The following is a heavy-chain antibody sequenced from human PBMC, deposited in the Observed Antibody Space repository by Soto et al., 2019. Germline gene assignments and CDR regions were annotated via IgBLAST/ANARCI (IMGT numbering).Heavy chain of an antibody. CDR2: IWFDGSEK. CDR3: ARDHYQYDTSPDVVDV. Sequence: QVELVESGGGVVQPGRSLRLSCAASGFNFHLYGMHWVRQAPGKGLEWVAVIWFDGSEKYYADSVKGRFTISRDYSKNTVFLQMDSLRAEDTAVYYCARDHYQYDTSPDVVDVWGQWTLVTVSS. D-gene: IGHD3-22*01. V-gene: IGHV3-33*01. CDR1: GFNFHLYG. J-gene: IGHJ3*01.